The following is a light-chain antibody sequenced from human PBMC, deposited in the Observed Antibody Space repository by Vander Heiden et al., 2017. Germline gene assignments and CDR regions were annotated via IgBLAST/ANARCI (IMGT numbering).Light chain of an antibody. V-gene: IGKV3-20*01. CDR3: QQYGSSPYT. J-gene: IGKJ2*01. Sequence: VLTQSPGTLSLSPGERAPLSCRASQSVSSTYLAWYQQKPGQAPRLLIHGASSRATGFPDRFSGSGSGTDFTLTISRLEPEDFAVYYCQQYGSSPYTFGQGTKLEIK. CDR1: QSVSSTY. CDR2: GAS.